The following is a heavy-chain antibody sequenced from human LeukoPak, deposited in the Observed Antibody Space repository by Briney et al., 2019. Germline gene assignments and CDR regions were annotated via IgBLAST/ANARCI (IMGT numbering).Heavy chain of an antibody. CDR1: GFTFSSYE. CDR2: ISSSGSTI. D-gene: IGHD2-21*02. J-gene: IGHJ4*02. Sequence: GGSLRLSCAASGFTFSSYEMNWVRQAPGKGLEWVSYISSSGSTIYYADSVKGRFTISRDNAKNSLYLQMNSLRAEDTAVYYCARGERPPYCGGDCYWGVLGYWGQGTLVTVSS. CDR3: ARGERPPYCGGDCYWGVLGY. V-gene: IGHV3-48*03.